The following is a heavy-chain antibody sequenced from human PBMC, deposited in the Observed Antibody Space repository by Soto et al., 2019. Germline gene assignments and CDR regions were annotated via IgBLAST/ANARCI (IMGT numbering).Heavy chain of an antibody. Sequence: GGALRLSCSASGFTFSTYDVHWVRQAPGKGLEFVAGISPTGINTFYADSVKGRSTISRDNSKSTLYLQMSSLRPDDTAVYYCVKLTDYWGQGTLVTVSS. V-gene: IGHV3-64D*06. J-gene: IGHJ4*02. CDR3: VKLTDY. CDR2: ISPTGINT. D-gene: IGHD3-9*01. CDR1: GFTFSTYD.